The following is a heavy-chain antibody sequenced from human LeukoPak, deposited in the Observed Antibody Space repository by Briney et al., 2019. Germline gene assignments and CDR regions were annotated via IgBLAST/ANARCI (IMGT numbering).Heavy chain of an antibody. CDR2: IYYSGST. Sequence: SQTLSLTCTVSGGSISSGDYYWSWIRQPPGKGLEWIGYIYYSGSTYYNPSLKSRVTISVDTSKNQFSLKLSSVTAADTAVYYCARVALDLRLAFANWFDPWGQGTLVTVSS. V-gene: IGHV4-30-4*08. CDR1: GGSISSGDYY. D-gene: IGHD1-7*01. J-gene: IGHJ5*02. CDR3: ARVALDLRLAFANWFDP.